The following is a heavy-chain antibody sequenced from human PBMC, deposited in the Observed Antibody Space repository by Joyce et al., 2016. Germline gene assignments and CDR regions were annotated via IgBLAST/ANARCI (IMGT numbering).Heavy chain of an antibody. D-gene: IGHD1-1*01. CDR3: ARGGGWNHWFDP. V-gene: IGHV4-31*03. J-gene: IGHJ5*02. Sequence: QVQLQESGPGPVKPSQTLSLTCTVSGDSISSGSYYWNWIRQHPGKGLEWIGYIYYSGNAYYNPSLKSRATILVDTSKKQFSLQLSSVTAADTAVYYCARGGGWNHWFDPWGQGTLVTVSS. CDR1: GDSISSGSYY. CDR2: IYYSGNA.